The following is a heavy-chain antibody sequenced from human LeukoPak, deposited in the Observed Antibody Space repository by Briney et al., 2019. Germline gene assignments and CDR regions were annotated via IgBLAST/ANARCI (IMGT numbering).Heavy chain of an antibody. CDR2: IKPSGGST. CDR3: ARTAEYCSNGVCYFDY. V-gene: IGHV1-46*01. J-gene: IGHJ4*02. CDR1: GCTFTSHY. D-gene: IGHD2-8*01. Sequence: GASVKVSCKASGCTFTSHYMHWVRQAPGQGLEWMGIIKPSGGSTSYAQKFQGRVTMSRDTSTSTVYMELSSLRSEDMAVYYCARTAEYCSNGVCYFDYWGQGTLVTVSS.